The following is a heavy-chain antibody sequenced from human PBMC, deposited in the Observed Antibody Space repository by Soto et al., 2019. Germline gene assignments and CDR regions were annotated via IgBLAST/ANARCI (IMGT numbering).Heavy chain of an antibody. Sequence: QVQLQESGPGLVKPSETLSLTCTVSGASVTNDGYYWSWVRQPPGKGLEWIGYISNSGSTKYSPSLKSRITILVDMSKNQFSLKVNSMTAADTGVYFCASDVSGYSSRAFDYWGRGMLVTVSS. CDR2: ISNSGST. D-gene: IGHD6-25*01. J-gene: IGHJ4*02. CDR1: GASVTNDGYY. V-gene: IGHV4-61*08. CDR3: ASDVSGYSSRAFDY.